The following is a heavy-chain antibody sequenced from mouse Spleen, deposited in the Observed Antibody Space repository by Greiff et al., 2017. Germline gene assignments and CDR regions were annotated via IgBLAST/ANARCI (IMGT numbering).Heavy chain of an antibody. J-gene: IGHJ2*01. CDR1: GYTFTDYE. D-gene: IGHD1-1*01. CDR3: TRSTVVPDFDY. V-gene: IGHV1-15*01. Sequence: QVQLQQSGAELVRPGASVTLSCKASGYTFTDYEMHWVKQTPVHGLEWIGAIDPETGGTAYNQKFKGKAILTADKSSSTAYMELRSLTSEDSAVYYCTRSTVVPDFDYWGQGTTLTVSS. CDR2: IDPETGGT.